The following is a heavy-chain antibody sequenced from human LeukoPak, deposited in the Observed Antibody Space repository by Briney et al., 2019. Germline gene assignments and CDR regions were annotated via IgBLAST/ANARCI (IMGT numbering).Heavy chain of an antibody. D-gene: IGHD3-10*01. CDR1: GFTFSSYA. CDR2: ISASGADT. Sequence: GGSLRLSCAASGFTFSSYAMTWVRQAPGKGLEWVSTISASGADTYYADSVKGRVTISRDNSKNTLYLQMNSLRAEDTAVYHCAKQCGSGSYYNFPDYWGQGTLVTVSS. J-gene: IGHJ4*02. CDR3: AKQCGSGSYYNFPDY. V-gene: IGHV3-23*01.